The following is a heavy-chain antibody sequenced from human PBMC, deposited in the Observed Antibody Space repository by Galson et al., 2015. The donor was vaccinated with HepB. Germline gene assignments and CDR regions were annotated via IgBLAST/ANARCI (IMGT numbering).Heavy chain of an antibody. D-gene: IGHD2-2*01. V-gene: IGHV1-69*13. CDR1: GGTFSSYA. J-gene: IGHJ4*02. CDR3: ARNKGRYCSSTSCLRGFDY. CDR2: IIPIFGTA. Sequence: SVKVSCKASGGTFSSYAISWVRQAPGQGLEWMGGIIPIFGTANYAQKFQGRVTITADESTSTAYMELSSLRSEDTAVYYCARNKGRYCSSTSCLRGFDYWGQGTLVTVSS.